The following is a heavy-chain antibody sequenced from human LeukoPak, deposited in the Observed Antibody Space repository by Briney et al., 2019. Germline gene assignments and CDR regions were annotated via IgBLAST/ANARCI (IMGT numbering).Heavy chain of an antibody. CDR3: AGSSTYYYDSSGSRTMDV. V-gene: IGHV1-8*02. D-gene: IGHD3-22*01. CDR1: GYTFTSYD. CDR2: MNPNSGNT. Sequence: ASVKVSCKASGYTFTSYDINWVRQATGQGLEWMGWMNPNSGNTGYAQKFQGRVTMTRNTSISTAYIELSSLRSEDTAVYYCAGSSTYYYDSSGSRTMDVWGKGTTVTVSS. J-gene: IGHJ6*04.